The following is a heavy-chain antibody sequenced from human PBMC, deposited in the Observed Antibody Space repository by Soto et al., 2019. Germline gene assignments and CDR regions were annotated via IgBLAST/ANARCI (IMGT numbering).Heavy chain of an antibody. CDR1: GGTFSSYA. CDR2: IIPIFGTA. CDR3: ARTPAIFGVVPHFDY. Sequence: ASVKVSCKASGGTFSSYAISWVRQAPGQGLEWMGGIIPIFGTANYAQKFQGRVTITADESTSTAYMELSSLRSEGTAVYYCARTPAIFGVVPHFDYWGQGTLVTVSS. D-gene: IGHD3-3*01. J-gene: IGHJ4*02. V-gene: IGHV1-69*13.